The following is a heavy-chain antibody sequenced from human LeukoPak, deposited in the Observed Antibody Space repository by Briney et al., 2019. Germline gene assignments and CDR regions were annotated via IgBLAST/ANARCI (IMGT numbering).Heavy chain of an antibody. J-gene: IGHJ6*04. CDR2: ISSSGSTI. D-gene: IGHD3-10*02. CDR1: GFSFCSYE. V-gene: IGHV3-48*03. Sequence: GGSLRLSCAASGFSFCSYEMNWVRQAPGKGLEWVSYISSSGSTIYYADSVKGRFTISRDNAKSSLYLQMNSLRAENTAVYYCAELGITMIGGVWGKGTTVTISS. CDR3: AELGITMIGGV.